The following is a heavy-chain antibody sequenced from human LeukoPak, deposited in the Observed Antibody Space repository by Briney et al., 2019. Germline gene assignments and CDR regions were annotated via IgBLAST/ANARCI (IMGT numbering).Heavy chain of an antibody. Sequence: PGGSLRLSCAASGFTFSSYAMSWFRQAPGKGLERVSAISGSGGSTYYADSVKGRFTISRDNSKNTLYLQMNSLRAEDTAVYYCAKEGSKQWLVLHYFDYWGQGTLVTVSS. CDR2: ISGSGGST. CDR1: GFTFSSYA. V-gene: IGHV3-23*01. CDR3: AKEGSKQWLVLHYFDY. J-gene: IGHJ4*02. D-gene: IGHD6-19*01.